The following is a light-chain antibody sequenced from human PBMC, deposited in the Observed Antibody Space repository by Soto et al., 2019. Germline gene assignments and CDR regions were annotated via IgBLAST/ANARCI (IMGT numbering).Light chain of an antibody. Sequence: DIQMTQSPSSLSASVGDRVTITCRASQTINTYLNWHQHKPGKAPNLLIYAASSLQSGVPSRFSGSGSETDFTLTISSLQPEDFATYYCQQTFSTRYTFGQGTKVDIK. V-gene: IGKV1-39*01. CDR3: QQTFSTRYT. J-gene: IGKJ2*01. CDR2: AAS. CDR1: QTINTY.